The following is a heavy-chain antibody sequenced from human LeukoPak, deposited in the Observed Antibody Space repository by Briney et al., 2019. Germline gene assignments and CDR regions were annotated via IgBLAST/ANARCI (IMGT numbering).Heavy chain of an antibody. CDR3: ASRAVPAASFGYYYYMDV. CDR2: IKQDGSEK. CDR1: GFTFSSYC. J-gene: IGHJ6*03. Sequence: PGGSLRLSCAASGFTFSSYCMSWVRQAPGKGLEWVANIKQDGSEKYYVDSVKGRFTISRDNAKNSLYLQMNSLRAEDTAVYYCASRAVPAASFGYYYYMDVWGKGTTVTVSS. V-gene: IGHV3-7*01. D-gene: IGHD2-2*01.